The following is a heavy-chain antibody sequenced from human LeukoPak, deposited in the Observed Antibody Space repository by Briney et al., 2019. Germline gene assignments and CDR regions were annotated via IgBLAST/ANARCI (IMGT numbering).Heavy chain of an antibody. Sequence: PGGSLRLSCAASGFTFSSYSMNWVRQAPGKGLEWVSSISSSSSYIYYADSMKGRFTISRDDAKNSLYLQMNSLRAEDTAVYYCAGLVPAHFWGQGTLVTVSP. J-gene: IGHJ4*02. CDR2: ISSSSSYI. CDR3: AGLVPAHF. D-gene: IGHD2-2*01. CDR1: GFTFSSYS. V-gene: IGHV3-21*01.